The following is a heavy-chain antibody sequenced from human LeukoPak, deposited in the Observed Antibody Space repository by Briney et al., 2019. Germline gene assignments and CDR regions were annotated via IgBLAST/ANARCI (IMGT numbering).Heavy chain of an antibody. V-gene: IGHV4-38-2*01. D-gene: IGHD2-21*01. CDR1: GYSISSGYY. J-gene: IGHJ4*02. Sequence: SETLSLTCGVSGYSISSGYYWGWIRQSPGKGLEWIGSIFHSGKTYYNLSHKSRVTISVDTSKNQFSLKLTSVTAADTAVYYCARGDIPDFWGQGTLVTVSS. CDR2: IFHSGKT. CDR3: ARGDIPDF.